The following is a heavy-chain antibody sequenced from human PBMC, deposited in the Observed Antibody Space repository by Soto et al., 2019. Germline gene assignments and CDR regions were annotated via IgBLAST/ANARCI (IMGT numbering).Heavy chain of an antibody. CDR1: GGSINTYNLF. CDR3: ARVNVTLDL. D-gene: IGHD2-21*02. CDR2: IHYGGNA. V-gene: IGHV4-39*01. J-gene: IGHJ5*02. Sequence: QLQLQESGPGLVGPSETLSLTCTVSGGSINTYNLFWAWVRQPPGKGLEWIASIHYGGNAYYSPSLSTRVTISRATSKNRVSLELTSVTAADTAVYYCARVNVTLDLWGQVTLVTVSS.